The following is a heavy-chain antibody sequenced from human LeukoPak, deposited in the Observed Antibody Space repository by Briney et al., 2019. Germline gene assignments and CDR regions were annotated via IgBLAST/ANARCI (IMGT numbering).Heavy chain of an antibody. Sequence: GGSLRLSCAASGFTVSSNYMSWVRQAPGKGLEWVSVIYSGGSTYYADSVKGRFTISRDNSKNTLYLQMNSLRAEDTAVYYCAREVVRGVGAFDIWGQGTMVTVSS. J-gene: IGHJ3*02. D-gene: IGHD3-10*01. CDR1: GFTVSSNY. CDR2: IYSGGST. CDR3: AREVVRGVGAFDI. V-gene: IGHV3-66*01.